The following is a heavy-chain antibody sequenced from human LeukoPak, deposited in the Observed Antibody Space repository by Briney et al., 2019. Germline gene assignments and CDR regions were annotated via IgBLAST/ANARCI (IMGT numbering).Heavy chain of an antibody. CDR1: GFTSSSYW. CDR3: VRGRGSYGWFDP. V-gene: IGHV3-74*01. Sequence: GGSLRLSCAASGFTSSSYWMHWVRQVPGKGLVWVSRISGDGTARSYADSVKGRFTISRDDAKNTVDLQMNSLRGEDTAVYYCVRGRGSYGWFDPWGQGTLVTVSS. D-gene: IGHD3-10*01. J-gene: IGHJ5*02. CDR2: ISGDGTAR.